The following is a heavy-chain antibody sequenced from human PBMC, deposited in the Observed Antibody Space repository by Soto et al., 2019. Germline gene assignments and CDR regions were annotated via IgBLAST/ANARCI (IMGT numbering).Heavy chain of an antibody. CDR1: GGSIGTYY. Sequence: SEXLSLPCTVSGGSIGTYYWNWIRHSPGKGLEWIGYIFYSGSTNYNPSLKSRLTLSVDTSKNQVSLKLSSVTAADTAVYYCARDGYCTNGVCYGGGGPFDYWGQGTLVTVSS. CDR3: ARDGYCTNGVCYGGGGPFDY. V-gene: IGHV4-59*13. CDR2: IFYSGST. J-gene: IGHJ4*02. D-gene: IGHD2-8*01.